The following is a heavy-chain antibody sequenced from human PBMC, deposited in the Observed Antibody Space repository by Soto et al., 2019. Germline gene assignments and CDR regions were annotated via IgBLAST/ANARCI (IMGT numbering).Heavy chain of an antibody. CDR1: GFTFSSYS. V-gene: IGHV3-21*01. CDR3: AREAEGSGSYRSYYYYYMDV. D-gene: IGHD3-10*01. J-gene: IGHJ6*03. Sequence: GGSLRLSCAASGFTFSSYSMNWVRQAPGKGLEWVSSISSSSSYIYYADSVKGRFTISRDNAKNSLYLQMNSLRAEDTAVYYCAREAEGSGSYRSYYYYYMDVWGKGTTVTVSS. CDR2: ISSSSSYI.